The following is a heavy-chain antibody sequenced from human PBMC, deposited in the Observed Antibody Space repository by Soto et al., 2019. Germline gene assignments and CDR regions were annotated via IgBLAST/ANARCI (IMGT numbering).Heavy chain of an antibody. CDR2: VYSAGMT. CDR1: GFSVKGNY. J-gene: IGHJ4*02. V-gene: IGHV3-53*01. CDR3: AGARGFNYGFDY. D-gene: IGHD3-10*01. Sequence: EVQLVESGGALIQSGESLRLSCTPSGFSVKGNYMGWAHQASGKGLEWVSVVYSAGMTYYADSVKGRFTISRDFSKNTLSLEMHSLRGEDTAVYFCAGARGFNYGFDYWGQGTQVTVSS.